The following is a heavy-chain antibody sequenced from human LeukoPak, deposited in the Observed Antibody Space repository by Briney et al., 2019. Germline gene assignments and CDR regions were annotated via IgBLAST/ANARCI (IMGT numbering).Heavy chain of an antibody. V-gene: IGHV4-59*12. D-gene: IGHD5-18*01. J-gene: IGHJ4*02. CDR2: MYETGHT. CDR3: ARVGTAMVGSPRAPRGVLDY. Sequence: SETLSLTCSVSGGSISGYYWSWIRQPPGQGLEWIGYMYETGHTMYNSSLKSRVTMSLDTSRNYFSLSLSSVTAADTAVYYCARVGTAMVGSPRAPRGVLDYWGQGTLVTVSS. CDR1: GGSISGYY.